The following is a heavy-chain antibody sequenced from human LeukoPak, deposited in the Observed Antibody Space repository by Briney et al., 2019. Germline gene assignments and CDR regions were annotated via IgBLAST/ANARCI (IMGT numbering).Heavy chain of an antibody. Sequence: PGGSLRLSCAASGFTFSSYGMHWVRQAPGKGLEWVALISYDGSNKYYADSVKGRFTISRDNSKNTLYLQMNSLRAEDTAVYYCAKDQGQDPSDYWGQGTLVTVSS. CDR1: GFTFSSYG. J-gene: IGHJ4*02. CDR3: AKDQGQDPSDY. V-gene: IGHV3-30*18. CDR2: ISYDGSNK.